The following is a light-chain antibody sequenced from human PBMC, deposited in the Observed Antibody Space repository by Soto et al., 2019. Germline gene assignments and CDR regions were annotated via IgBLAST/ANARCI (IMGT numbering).Light chain of an antibody. CDR3: SSYTSSNTLV. CDR1: SSDVGAYNY. J-gene: IGLJ2*01. Sequence: QSALTQPASVSGSPGQSITISCTGTSSDVGAYNYVSWYQQHPGKSPKLMIFEVSARPSGVSNRFSGSKSGNTASLTISGLQAEDEAAYYCSSYTSSNTLVFGGGTKLTVL. CDR2: EVS. V-gene: IGLV2-14*01.